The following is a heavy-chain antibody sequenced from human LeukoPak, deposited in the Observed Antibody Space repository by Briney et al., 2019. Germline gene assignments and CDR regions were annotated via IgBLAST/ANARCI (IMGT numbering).Heavy chain of an antibody. Sequence: ASVTVSCKASGYTFTGYYLHWVRQAPGQGLEWMGIINPSAGSTSYTQKFQGRVTMTRDTSTSTVYMEVSSLRSEDTAVYYCARDPDSSSWFDYWGQGTLVTVSS. V-gene: IGHV1-46*01. J-gene: IGHJ4*02. CDR3: ARDPDSSSWFDY. CDR1: GYTFTGYY. D-gene: IGHD6-13*01. CDR2: INPSAGST.